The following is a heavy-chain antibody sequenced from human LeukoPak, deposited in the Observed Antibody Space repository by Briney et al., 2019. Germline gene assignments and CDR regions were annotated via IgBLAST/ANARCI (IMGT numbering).Heavy chain of an antibody. J-gene: IGHJ4*02. CDR1: GGSISSYY. CDR2: IYYSGST. D-gene: IGHD6-13*01. V-gene: IGHV4-59*01. CDR3: AGGYSSSSPTFDY. Sequence: PSETLPLTCTVSGGSISSYYWSWIRQPPGKGLEWIGYIYYSGSTNYNPSLKSRVTISVDTSKNQFSLKLSSVTAADTAVYYCAGGYSSSSPTFDYWGQGTLVTVSS.